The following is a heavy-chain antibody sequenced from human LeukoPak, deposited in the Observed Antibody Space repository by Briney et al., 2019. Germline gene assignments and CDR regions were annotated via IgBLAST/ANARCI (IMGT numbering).Heavy chain of an antibody. V-gene: IGHV4-39*01. CDR3: ARHDVAWNDVHWFDP. CDR1: GGSISSSSYN. Sequence: SETLSLTCTVSGGSISSSSYNWGWIRQPPGKGLEWIGNIHYSGSTYYNPSLESRVTISVDTSKNQFSLKLNSVTVADTAVYYCARHDVAWNDVHWFDPWGQGTLVTVSS. D-gene: IGHD1-1*01. J-gene: IGHJ5*02. CDR2: IHYSGST.